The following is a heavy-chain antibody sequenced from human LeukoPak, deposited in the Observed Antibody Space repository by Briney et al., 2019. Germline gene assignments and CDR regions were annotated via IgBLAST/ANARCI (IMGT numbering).Heavy chain of an antibody. Sequence: SETLSLTCTVSGGSISSSSYYWGWIRQPPGKGLEWIGSIYYSGSTYYNPSLKSRVTISVDTSKNQFSLKLSSVTAADTAVYYCARAAAVAGTGGGGYFDYWGQGTLVTVSS. V-gene: IGHV4-39*07. CDR3: ARAAAVAGTGGGGYFDY. D-gene: IGHD6-19*01. CDR2: IYYSGST. CDR1: GGSISSSSYY. J-gene: IGHJ4*02.